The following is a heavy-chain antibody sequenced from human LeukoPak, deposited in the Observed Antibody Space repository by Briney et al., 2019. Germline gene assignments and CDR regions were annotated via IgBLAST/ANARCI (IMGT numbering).Heavy chain of an antibody. J-gene: IGHJ4*02. V-gene: IGHV4-59*01. CDR1: GGSISSYY. CDR3: ARVLYAVTRSRYDY. CDR2: IYYSGST. D-gene: IGHD4-17*01. Sequence: SETLSLTCTVSGGSISSYYWSWIRQPPGKGLEWIGYIYYSGSTNYNPSLKSRVTISVDTSKNQFSLKLSSVTAADTAVYYCARVLYAVTRSRYDYWGQGTLVTVSS.